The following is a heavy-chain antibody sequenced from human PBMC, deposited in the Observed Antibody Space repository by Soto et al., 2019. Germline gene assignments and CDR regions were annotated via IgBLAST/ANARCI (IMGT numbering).Heavy chain of an antibody. Sequence: ASVKVSCKASGYTFSGHYIHWVRQAPEQGPEWMGEIGPESGATRYAQKFQGRVTMTREMSITTVYMELTNLSPDETAVYYCGRGRSGQIVVFYWGQGTPVTVS. D-gene: IGHD5-12*01. CDR3: GRGRSGQIVVFY. V-gene: IGHV1-2*02. CDR2: IGPESGAT. J-gene: IGHJ4*02. CDR1: GYTFSGHY.